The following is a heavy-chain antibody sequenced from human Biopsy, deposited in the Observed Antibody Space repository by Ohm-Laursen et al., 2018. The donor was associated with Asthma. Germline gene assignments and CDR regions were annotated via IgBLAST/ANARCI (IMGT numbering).Heavy chain of an antibody. V-gene: IGHV1-69*01. J-gene: IGHJ4*02. CDR1: GGTFNTYV. CDR2: INSGFCTT. CDR3: ARKAGSCISRTCYSLDF. Sequence: GSSVKVSCKSLGGTFNTYVIGWVRQAPGQGLEWVGGINSGFCTTTYPQKFQDRVTITADDSTSTVYMELSSLRFEDTAVYYCARKAGSCISRTCYSLDFWGQGTLVTVSS. D-gene: IGHD2-2*01.